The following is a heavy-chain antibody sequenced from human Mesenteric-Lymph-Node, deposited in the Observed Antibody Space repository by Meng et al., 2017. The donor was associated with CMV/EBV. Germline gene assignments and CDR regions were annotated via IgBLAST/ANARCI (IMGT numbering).Heavy chain of an antibody. CDR3: ASQWLAPSEYYFDY. CDR1: GGSIGSGDYY. CDR2: IYDSGST. V-gene: IGHV4-30-4*08. J-gene: IGHJ4*02. Sequence: SETLSLTCTVSGGSIGSGDYYWNWIRQTPGKGLEWIGYIYDSGSTFYNPSLRRRVTISIDTSKNQFSLKLSSVTAADTAVYYCASQWLAPSEYYFDYWGQGTLVTVSS. D-gene: IGHD6-19*01.